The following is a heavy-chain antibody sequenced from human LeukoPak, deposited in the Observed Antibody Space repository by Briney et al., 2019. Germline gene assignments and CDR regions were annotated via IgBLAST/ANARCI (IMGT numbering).Heavy chain of an antibody. D-gene: IGHD3-22*01. Sequence: GESLRLSCAASGFTSSSYAMSWVRQVPGKGLEWVSSISGHTRDTYYADSVKGRFTVSRDNSKNTLYLQMNSLRAEDTAVYYCAKDPGTYYYDSSYYTGWGQGALVTVSS. V-gene: IGHV3-23*01. CDR3: AKDPGTYYYDSSYYTG. CDR2: ISGHTRDT. J-gene: IGHJ4*02. CDR1: GFTSSSYA.